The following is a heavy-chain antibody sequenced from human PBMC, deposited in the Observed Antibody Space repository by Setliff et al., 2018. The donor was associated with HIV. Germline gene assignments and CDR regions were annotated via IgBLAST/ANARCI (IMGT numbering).Heavy chain of an antibody. CDR3: ARGRHYSSSAPFAIDF. V-gene: IGHV4-34*01. CDR1: GGSFSGYY. Sequence: PSETLSLTCAVYGGSFSGYYWSWIRQPPGKGLEWIGEINHSGSTNYNPSLKSRVAISVDTSKNQFSVKLSSVTAADTAVYYCARGRHYSSSAPFAIDFWGQGMLVTV. J-gene: IGHJ4*02. D-gene: IGHD6-6*01. CDR2: INHSGST.